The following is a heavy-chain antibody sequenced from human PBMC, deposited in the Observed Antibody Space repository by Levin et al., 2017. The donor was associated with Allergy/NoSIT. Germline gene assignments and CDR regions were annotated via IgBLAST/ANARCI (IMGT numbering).Heavy chain of an antibody. J-gene: IGHJ4*02. D-gene: IGHD2-2*02. CDR3: AKAMYQPLLYLVDY. CDR2: ISWNSGSI. V-gene: IGHV3-9*01. Sequence: GGSLRLSCAASGFTFDDYAMHWVRQAPGKGLEWVSGISWNSGSIGYADSVKGRFTISRDNAKNSLYLQMNSLRAEDTALYYCAKAMYQPLLYLVDYWGQGTLVTVSS. CDR1: GFTFDDYA.